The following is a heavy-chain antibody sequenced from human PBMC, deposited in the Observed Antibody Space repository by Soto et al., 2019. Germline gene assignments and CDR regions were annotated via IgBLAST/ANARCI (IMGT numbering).Heavy chain of an antibody. D-gene: IGHD5-12*01. CDR1: GYDFTRTW. J-gene: IGHJ4*02. Sequence: GESLKISCKGSGYDFTRTWIGWVRQLPGKGLDWMGIIYPGDSETRYSPSFQGQVTISADKSISTAYLQWSSLKNSDTAMYYCSRLVGGYDSYFDHWGQGTRVTVSS. CDR3: SRLVGGYDSYFDH. CDR2: IYPGDSET. V-gene: IGHV5-51*01.